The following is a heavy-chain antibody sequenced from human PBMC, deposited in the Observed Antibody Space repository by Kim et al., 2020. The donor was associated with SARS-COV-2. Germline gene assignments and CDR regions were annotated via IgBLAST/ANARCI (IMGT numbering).Heavy chain of an antibody. D-gene: IGHD4-17*01. CDR3: ARVNDYGDRAFDY. CDR2: IFHSGST. Sequence: SETLSLTCTVSGYSISSGYYWGWIRQPPGKGLEWIGSIFHSGSTYYNPSLKSRVTISVDTSKNQFSLKLSSVTAADTAVYYCARVNDYGDRAFDYWGQ. J-gene: IGHJ4*02. V-gene: IGHV4-38-2*02. CDR1: GYSISSGYY.